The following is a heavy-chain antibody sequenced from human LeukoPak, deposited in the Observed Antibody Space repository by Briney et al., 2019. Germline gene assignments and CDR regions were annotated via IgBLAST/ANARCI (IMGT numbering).Heavy chain of an antibody. CDR2: ISYLGDDQ. Sequence: GGSLRLSCAASGFTFSSYGIHWVRQAPGKGLEWVAVISYLGDDQFYAESVKGRFTISRDNSKKTVFLQMNSLRGEDTAVYYCARGEELWFGESPLFDYWGQGTLVTVSS. D-gene: IGHD3-10*01. V-gene: IGHV3-30*03. J-gene: IGHJ4*02. CDR1: GFTFSSYG. CDR3: ARGEELWFGESPLFDY.